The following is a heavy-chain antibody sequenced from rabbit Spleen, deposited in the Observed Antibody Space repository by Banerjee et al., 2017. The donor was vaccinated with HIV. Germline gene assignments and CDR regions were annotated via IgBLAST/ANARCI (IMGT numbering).Heavy chain of an antibody. CDR1: GFSFSSNYW. J-gene: IGHJ4*01. Sequence: QEELEESGGGLVKPEGSLTLTCTASGFSFSSNYWICWVRQAPGKGLEWIACIYIGGGNTYYASWAKGRFTISKTSTTVDLKMTSLTAADTATYFCARRLLASGYYNRLDLWGPGTLVTVS. CDR2: IYIGGGNT. CDR3: ARRLLASGYYNRLDL. V-gene: IGHV1S45*01. D-gene: IGHD1-1*01.